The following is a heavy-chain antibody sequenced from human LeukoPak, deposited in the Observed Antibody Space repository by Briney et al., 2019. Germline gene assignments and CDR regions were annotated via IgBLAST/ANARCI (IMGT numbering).Heavy chain of an antibody. J-gene: IGHJ4*02. CDR2: MSYDGSNK. CDR1: GFTFSSYA. V-gene: IGHV3-30*18. D-gene: IGHD5-18*01. Sequence: GGSLRLSCAASGFTFSSYAMHWVRQSLSKGLEWVAVMSYDGSNKYYADSVKGRFTISRDNSKNTLYLQMNSLRAEDTAVYYCAKTKGYSYGYYFDYWGQGTLVTVSS. CDR3: AKTKGYSYGYYFDY.